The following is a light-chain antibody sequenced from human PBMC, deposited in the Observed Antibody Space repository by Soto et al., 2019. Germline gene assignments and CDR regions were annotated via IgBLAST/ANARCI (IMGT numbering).Light chain of an antibody. V-gene: IGLV2-14*01. Sequence: QSALTQPASVSGSPGQSITISCTGTSSDVGNYNYVSWYQHHPGKAPKLMIFEVSHRPSGVSNRFSGSKSGNTASLTISGLQAEDEADYYCSSYTTSTTLVFGGGTKLTVL. CDR3: SSYTTSTTLV. CDR2: EVS. J-gene: IGLJ2*01. CDR1: SSDVGNYNY.